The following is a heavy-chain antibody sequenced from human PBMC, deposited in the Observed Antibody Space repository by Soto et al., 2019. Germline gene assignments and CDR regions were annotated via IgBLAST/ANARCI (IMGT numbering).Heavy chain of an antibody. D-gene: IGHD2-21*02. CDR1: GFIFTTSD. CDR3: AKGGGGDHGY. V-gene: IGHV3-23*04. CDR2: ITITGDTT. J-gene: IGHJ4*02. Sequence: EVQLVESEGGLVQPGGSLRLSCEASGFIFTTSDMSWVRQAPGKGLEWISSITITGDTTHYADSVKGRFTISRDNSRNTGYLEMNSPRVDDTAVYYWAKGGGGDHGYWGQGTLVAVSS.